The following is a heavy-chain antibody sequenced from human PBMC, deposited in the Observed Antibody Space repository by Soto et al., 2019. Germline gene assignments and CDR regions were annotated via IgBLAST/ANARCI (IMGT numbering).Heavy chain of an antibody. CDR2: ISSSSSII. CDR3: AGESDSTWANYRSTPPYYFDF. Sequence: EVQLVQSGGGLVQPGGSLRLACAASGFTFNSYSMNWVRQAPGKGLEWVSYISSSSSIIYYTDSVRGRFTISRDDVENSLYLHMNSLRAEDTAVYYCAGESDSTWANYRSTPPYYFDFWGQGTPVTVSS. J-gene: IGHJ4*02. V-gene: IGHV3-48*01. CDR1: GFTFNSYS. D-gene: IGHD3-16*02.